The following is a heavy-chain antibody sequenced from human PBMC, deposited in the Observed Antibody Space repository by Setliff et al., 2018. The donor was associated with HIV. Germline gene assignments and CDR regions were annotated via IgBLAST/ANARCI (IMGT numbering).Heavy chain of an antibody. CDR1: GYTFPDYY. Sequence: EASVKVSCKASGYTFPDYYMQWVRQAPGKGLEWMGLIDPDRGDTVYAQKFQDRLTITADESTSTAYMELSSLRSEDTAVYYCASGYPSGWYYYGMDVWGQGTTVTVS. CDR2: IDPDRGDT. J-gene: IGHJ6*02. CDR3: ASGYPSGWYYYGMDV. D-gene: IGHD3-3*01. V-gene: IGHV1-69-2*01.